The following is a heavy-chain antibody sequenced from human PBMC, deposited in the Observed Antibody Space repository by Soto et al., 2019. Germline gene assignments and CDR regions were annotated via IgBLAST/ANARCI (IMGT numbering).Heavy chain of an antibody. CDR3: AKSGLTALDY. D-gene: IGHD1-20*01. CDR1: GFTFSSYG. CDR2: ISYDGSNK. J-gene: IGHJ4*02. V-gene: IGHV3-30*18. Sequence: QVQLVESGGGVVQPGRSLRLSCAASGFTFSSYGMHWVRQAPGKGLEWVAVISYDGSNKYYADSVKGRFTISRDNSKNTLYLQMNSLRAEDTAVYYCAKSGLTALDYWGQGTLDTVSS.